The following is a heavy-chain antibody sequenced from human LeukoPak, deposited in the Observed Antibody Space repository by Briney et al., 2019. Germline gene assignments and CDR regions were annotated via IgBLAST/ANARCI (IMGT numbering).Heavy chain of an antibody. V-gene: IGHV3-7*01. J-gene: IGHJ3*02. CDR2: IKPDGSEE. CDR3: ARPGRGDAFDI. Sequence: GGSLRLSCAASGFTFSSYWMSWVRQAPGKGLEWVANIKPDGSEEHFVDSVKGRFSISRDNAKNSLYLQMNSLRAEDTAVYYCARPGRGDAFDIWGQGTMVTVSS. CDR1: GFTFSSYW.